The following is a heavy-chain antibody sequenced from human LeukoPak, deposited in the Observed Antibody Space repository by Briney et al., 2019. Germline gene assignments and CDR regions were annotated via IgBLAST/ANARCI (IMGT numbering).Heavy chain of an antibody. CDR3: AGGLRYCSSTSCYTPWFDP. CDR2: INHGGST. D-gene: IGHD2-2*02. CDR1: GGSFSNYY. J-gene: IGHJ5*02. Sequence: SETLSLTCSVYGGSFSNYYWTWIRQPPGEGLEWIGEINHGGSTNFNPSLKSRVAISIDTSKNQFSLKLSSVTAADTAVYYCAGGLRYCSSTSCYTPWFDPWGQGTLVTVSS. V-gene: IGHV4-34*01.